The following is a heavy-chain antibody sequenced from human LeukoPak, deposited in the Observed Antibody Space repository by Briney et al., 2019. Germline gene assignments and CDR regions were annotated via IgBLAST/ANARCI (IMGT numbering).Heavy chain of an antibody. CDR1: GGSFSGYY. J-gene: IGHJ4*02. V-gene: IGHV4-34*01. CDR3: ASLESYCSSTSCSDY. Sequence: PSETLSLTCAVYGGSFSGYYWSWIRQPPGKGLEWIGSIYYSGSTYYNPSLKSRVTISVDTSKNQFSLKLSSVTAADTAVYYCASLESYCSSTSCSDYWGQGTLVTVSS. D-gene: IGHD2-2*01. CDR2: IYYSGST.